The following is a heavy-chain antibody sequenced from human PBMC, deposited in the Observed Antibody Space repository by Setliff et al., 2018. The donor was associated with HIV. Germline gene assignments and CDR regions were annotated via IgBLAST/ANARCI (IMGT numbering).Heavy chain of an antibody. D-gene: IGHD4-17*01. CDR2: FSVPGTT. J-gene: IGHJ4*02. CDR3: ARQLTTLDYFDY. CDR1: GGSITSADYY. Sequence: SETLSLTCTVSGGSITSADYYWTWIRQPAGKGLEWIGRFSVPGTTNYGPSFKSRVTISIDTSMNQFSLRLTSVTAADTAVYYCARQLTTLDYFDYWGQGTLVTVS. V-gene: IGHV4-61*02.